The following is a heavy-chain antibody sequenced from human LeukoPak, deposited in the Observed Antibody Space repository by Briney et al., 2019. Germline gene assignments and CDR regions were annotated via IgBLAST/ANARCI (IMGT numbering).Heavy chain of an antibody. J-gene: IGHJ5*02. D-gene: IGHD3-22*01. V-gene: IGHV1-18*01. CDR1: GYTFTSYG. Sequence: ASVKVSCKASGYTFTSYGISWVRQAPGQGLEWMGWISAYNGNTNYAQKLQGRVTMTTDKSTSTAYMELRSLSSDDTAVYYCARGHRYYYDSSGYYRWGQGTLVTVSS. CDR2: ISAYNGNT. CDR3: ARGHRYYYDSSGYYR.